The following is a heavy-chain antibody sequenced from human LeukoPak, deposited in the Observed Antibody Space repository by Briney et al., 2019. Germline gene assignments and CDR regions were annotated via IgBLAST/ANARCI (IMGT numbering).Heavy chain of an antibody. Sequence: SETLSLTCTVSGSSISSYYWSWIRQPPGKGLEWIGYIYYSGSTYYNPSLKSRVTISVDTSKNQFSPKLSSVTAADTAVYYCARRGFDYYDSSGYDGGTFDYWGQGTLVTVSS. CDR3: ARRGFDYYDSSGYDGGTFDY. J-gene: IGHJ4*02. CDR1: GSSISSYY. CDR2: IYYSGST. V-gene: IGHV4-59*04. D-gene: IGHD3-22*01.